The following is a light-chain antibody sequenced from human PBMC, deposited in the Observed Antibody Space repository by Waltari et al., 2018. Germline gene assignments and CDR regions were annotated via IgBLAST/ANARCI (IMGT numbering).Light chain of an antibody. CDR2: EVR. CDR3: SSFAGRWI. CDR1: GSDFRDYDF. Sequence: QSALTQPPSASGSPGQSVTISCTGSGSDFRDYDFVSWYQQHPGKAPKGILYEVRKRSSGVPDRFSGSKSGNTASLTVSGLQAEDEADYYCSSFAGRWIFGGGTKLTVL. V-gene: IGLV2-8*01. J-gene: IGLJ2*01.